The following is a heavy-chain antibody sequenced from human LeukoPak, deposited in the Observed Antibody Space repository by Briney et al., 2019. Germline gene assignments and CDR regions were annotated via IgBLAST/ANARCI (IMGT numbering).Heavy chain of an antibody. CDR1: GFTFSSYR. Sequence: GGSLRLYCAASGFTFSSYRMNWVRQAPGKGLEWVSSISSSSSYIYYADSVKGRFTISRDNAKNSLYLQMKSLRAEDTAVYYCARDLVEATVDYWGQGTLVTVSS. V-gene: IGHV3-21*01. CDR3: ARDLVEATVDY. CDR2: ISSSSSYI. D-gene: IGHD1-26*01. J-gene: IGHJ4*02.